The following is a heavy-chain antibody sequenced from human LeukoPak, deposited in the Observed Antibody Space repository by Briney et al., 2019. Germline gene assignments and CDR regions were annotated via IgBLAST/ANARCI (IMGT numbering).Heavy chain of an antibody. Sequence: EASVKVSCKASGYAFTSYGISWVRQAPGQGLEWMGWISAYNGNTNYAQKLQGRVTMTTDTSTSTAYMELRSLRSDDTAVYYCARAYYDILTGYSRPYYYGMDVWGQGTTVTVSS. CDR2: ISAYNGNT. D-gene: IGHD3-9*01. CDR1: GYAFTSYG. CDR3: ARAYYDILTGYSRPYYYGMDV. V-gene: IGHV1-18*01. J-gene: IGHJ6*02.